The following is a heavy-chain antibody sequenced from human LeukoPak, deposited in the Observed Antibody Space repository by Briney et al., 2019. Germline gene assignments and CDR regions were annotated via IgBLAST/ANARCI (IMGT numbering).Heavy chain of an antibody. D-gene: IGHD2-2*01. CDR2: INPNSGGT. CDR3: ARVGTYCSSTSCYGEVFDY. V-gene: IGHV1-2*02. CDR1: GYTFTGDY. J-gene: IGHJ4*02. Sequence: ASVKVSCKASGYTFTGDYMHWVRQAPGQGLEWMGWINPNSGGTNYAQKFQGRVTMTRDTSISTAYMELSRLRSDDTAVYYCARVGTYCSSTSCYGEVFDYWGQGTLVTVSS.